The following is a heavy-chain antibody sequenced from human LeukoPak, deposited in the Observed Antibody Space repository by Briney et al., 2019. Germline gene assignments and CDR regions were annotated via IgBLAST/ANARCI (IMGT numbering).Heavy chain of an antibody. J-gene: IGHJ5*02. CDR1: GGSFSGYY. CDR2: FYTSGST. Sequence: SETLSLTCAVYGGSFSGYYWSWVRRPRGKERGWVGRFYTSGSTNYNPSLKSRVTISVDTSKNQFSLKLSSVTAADTAVYYCARDGYYYDSSGYYNWFDPWGQGTLVTVSS. CDR3: ARDGYYYDSSGYYNWFDP. V-gene: IGHV4-4*08. D-gene: IGHD3-22*01.